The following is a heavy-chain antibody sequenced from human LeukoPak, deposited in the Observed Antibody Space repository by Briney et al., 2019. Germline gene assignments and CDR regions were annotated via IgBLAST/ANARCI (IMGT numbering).Heavy chain of an antibody. J-gene: IGHJ5*02. V-gene: IGHV4-39*07. D-gene: IGHD1-26*01. CDR3: ARDFGGSSFNWFDP. CDR1: GDSISTSNSY. Sequence: KTSETLSLTCTVSGDSISTSNSYWGWIRQPPGKGLEWIGSIYYSGSTYYNPSLKSRVTISVDTSKNQFSLKLSSVTAADTAVYYCARDFGGSSFNWFDPWGQGTLVTVSS. CDR2: IYYSGST.